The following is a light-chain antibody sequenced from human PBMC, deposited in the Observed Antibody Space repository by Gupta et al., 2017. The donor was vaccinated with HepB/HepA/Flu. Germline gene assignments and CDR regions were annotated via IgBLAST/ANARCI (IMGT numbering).Light chain of an antibody. J-gene: IGKJ5*01. CDR1: QSLLHRNGYNY. CDR3: MQAVQTPPT. CDR2: LGS. Sequence: AMTPSRLSLPVTPGEPASISCRSSQSLLHRNGYNYLDWYLQKSGQSPQLLIYLGSNRASGVPDRFSGSGSGTDFTLKISRVEAEDVGVYYCMQAVQTPPTFGQGTRLEIK. V-gene: IGKV2-28*01.